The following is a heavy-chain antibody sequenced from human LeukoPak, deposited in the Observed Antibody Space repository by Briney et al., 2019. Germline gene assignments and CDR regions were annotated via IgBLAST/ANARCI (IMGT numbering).Heavy chain of an antibody. Sequence: SETLSLTCAVYGGSFSGYYWSWIRQPPGKGLEWIGEINHSGSTNYNPSLKSRVTISVDTSKNQFSLKLSSVTAADTAVYYCARLGNDYGGILEYYFDYWGQGTLVTVSS. CDR3: ARLGNDYGGILEYYFDY. J-gene: IGHJ4*02. CDR1: GGSFSGYY. V-gene: IGHV4-34*01. D-gene: IGHD4-23*01. CDR2: INHSGST.